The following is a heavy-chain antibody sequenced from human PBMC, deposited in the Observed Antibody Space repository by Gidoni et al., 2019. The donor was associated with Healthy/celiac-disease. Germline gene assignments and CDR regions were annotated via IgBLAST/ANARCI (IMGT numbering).Heavy chain of an antibody. CDR2: ISGSGGST. V-gene: IGHV3-23*01. J-gene: IGHJ6*03. CDR3: AKRTAAAGTYYSYMDV. D-gene: IGHD6-13*01. CDR1: GFTFSSHA. Sequence: EVQLLESGGGLVQPGGSLRLSCAASGFTFSSHAMSWVRQAPGKGLEWVSAISGSGGSTYYADSVKGRFTISRDNSKNTLYLQMNSLRAEDTAVYYCAKRTAAAGTYYSYMDVWGKGTTVTVSS.